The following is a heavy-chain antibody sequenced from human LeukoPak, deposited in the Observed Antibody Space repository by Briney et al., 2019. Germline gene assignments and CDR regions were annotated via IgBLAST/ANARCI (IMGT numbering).Heavy chain of an antibody. CDR1: GFTLGTYW. Sequence: GGSLRLSCAASGFTLGTYWMHWVRQAPGKGLVWVSRISYDGSNTNYADFVKGRLTISRDNAKNTLYLQMNSLRAEDTAVYYCGVLTLNPGWGQGTLVSVSS. CDR2: ISYDGSNT. V-gene: IGHV3-74*01. D-gene: IGHD2-8*01. CDR3: GVLTLNPG. J-gene: IGHJ4*02.